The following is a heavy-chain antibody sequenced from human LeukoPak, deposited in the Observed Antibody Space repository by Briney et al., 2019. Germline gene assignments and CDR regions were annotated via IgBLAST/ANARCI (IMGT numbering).Heavy chain of an antibody. CDR3: ARLVNGFYFDY. CDR1: GYTFTSYY. Sequence: ASVKVSCKASGYTFTSYYMHWVRQAPGQGLEWMGIINPSGGSTSYAQKFQGRVTMTRDTSTSTVYMELSRLRSDDTAVYYCARLVNGFYFDYWGQGTLVTVPS. J-gene: IGHJ4*02. V-gene: IGHV1-46*01. D-gene: IGHD3-9*01. CDR2: INPSGGST.